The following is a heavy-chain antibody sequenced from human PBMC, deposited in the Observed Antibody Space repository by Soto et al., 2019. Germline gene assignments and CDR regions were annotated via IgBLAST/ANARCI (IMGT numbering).Heavy chain of an antibody. J-gene: IGHJ4*02. CDR2: INRSERT. V-gene: IGHV4-38-2*01. D-gene: IGHD4-17*01. CDR1: GYSVSDGYY. Sequence: SETLSLTCAVSGYSVSDGYYLGWIRQPPGKGLEWIGSINRSERTYYNPSLKSRLTISVDTSKNQISLTLSSVTAADTAIYYCARSGDDYGSYVDYWGQGTQVTVSS. CDR3: ARSGDDYGSYVDY.